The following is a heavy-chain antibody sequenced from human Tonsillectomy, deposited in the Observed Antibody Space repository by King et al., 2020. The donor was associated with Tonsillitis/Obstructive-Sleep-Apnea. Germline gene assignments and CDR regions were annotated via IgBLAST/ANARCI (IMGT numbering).Heavy chain of an antibody. V-gene: IGHV3-30*15. Sequence: VQLVESGGGVVQPGRSLRLSCAASGFTFSDYAMHWVRQAPGKGLEWVAVITYDGSNTFYPDSVRGRFTISRDNSENTLYLEVRSLRIEDTAVYYCARGTGRSERLLEWLVHFFEYWGQGTLVTVSS. CDR3: ARGTGRSERLLEWLVHFFEY. CDR1: GFTFSDYA. CDR2: ITYDGSNT. J-gene: IGHJ4*02. D-gene: IGHD3-3*01.